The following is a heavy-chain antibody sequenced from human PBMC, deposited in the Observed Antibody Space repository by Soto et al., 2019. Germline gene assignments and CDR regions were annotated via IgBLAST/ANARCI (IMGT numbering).Heavy chain of an antibody. D-gene: IGHD6-19*01. J-gene: IGHJ5*02. Sequence: QVHLQESGPGLVKPSQTLSLTCTVSGGSISSGDYYWSWIRQPPGKGLEWVGSIHYSGSTYCSPSLKSRVTISGDTSKKQFSLKLNSVTAADTAVYYCARGYSSDWHIWFDPWGQGTLVTVSS. CDR3: ARGYSSDWHIWFDP. V-gene: IGHV4-30-4*01. CDR2: IHYSGST. CDR1: GGSISSGDYY.